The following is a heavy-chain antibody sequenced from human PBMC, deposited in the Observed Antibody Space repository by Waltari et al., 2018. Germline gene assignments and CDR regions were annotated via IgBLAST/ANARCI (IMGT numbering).Heavy chain of an antibody. CDR2: IQEDGGTK. D-gene: IGHD6-19*01. Sequence: EVHLVESGGGLVQPGGSLRLSCVASGSTFRDYWLRWVRQAPGKGLEWLGNIQEDGGTKNYVDSVKGRFTISRDNAKNSLYLQMNSLRAEDTAVYYCATNDGWSPGGNYWGQGTLVTVSS. CDR3: ATNDGWSPGGNY. J-gene: IGHJ4*02. CDR1: GSTFRDYW. V-gene: IGHV3-7*01.